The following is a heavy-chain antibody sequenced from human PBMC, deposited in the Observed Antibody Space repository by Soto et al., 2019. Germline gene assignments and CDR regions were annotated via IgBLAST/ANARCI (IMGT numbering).Heavy chain of an antibody. D-gene: IGHD3-3*01. CDR3: ASGTIFGVVNDYYYGMDV. CDR2: ISAYNGNT. CDR1: GYTFTSYG. J-gene: IGHJ6*02. Sequence: GASVKVSCKASGYTFTSYGISWVRQAPGQGLEWMGWISAYNGNTNYAQKLQGRVTMTTDTSTSTAYMELRSLRSDDTAVYYCASGTIFGVVNDYYYGMDVWGQGTTVTVSS. V-gene: IGHV1-18*01.